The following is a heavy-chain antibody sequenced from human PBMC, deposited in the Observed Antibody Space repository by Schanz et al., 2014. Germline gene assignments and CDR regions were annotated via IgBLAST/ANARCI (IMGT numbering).Heavy chain of an antibody. J-gene: IGHJ4*02. Sequence: VQLEQSGAEAKKPGSSVKVSCKASGGTFSSFGINWVRQAPGQGLEWMGWITAYNGDTNYALKLQGRVTMTTDTSTGTACMELSSLRSEETAVYYCARDGVDAAAGGNYWGQGTLVTVSS. CDR3: ARDGVDAAAGGNY. CDR2: ITAYNGDT. D-gene: IGHD6-13*01. V-gene: IGHV1-18*01. CDR1: GGTFSSFG.